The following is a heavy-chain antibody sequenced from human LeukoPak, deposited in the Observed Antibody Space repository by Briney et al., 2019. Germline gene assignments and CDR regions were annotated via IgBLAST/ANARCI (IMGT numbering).Heavy chain of an antibody. CDR2: IGTSSNNI. V-gene: IGHV3-21*01. CDR1: GLTFSRYN. Sequence: GGSLTLSCAASGLTFSRYNMNWVRQAPGKGLEWVSSIGTSSNNIYYTDSVKGRFTISRDNAKNSLYLQVDSLRVEDTAVYFCASGTVGNYALDYWGQGTLVTVPS. CDR3: ASGTVGNYALDY. D-gene: IGHD1-7*01. J-gene: IGHJ4*02.